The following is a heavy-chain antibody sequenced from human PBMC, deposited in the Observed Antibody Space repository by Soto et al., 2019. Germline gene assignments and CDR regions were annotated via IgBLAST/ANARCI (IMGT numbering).Heavy chain of an antibody. D-gene: IGHD1-26*01. CDR1: GFTFRDYT. V-gene: IGHV3-23*03. CDR2: ILSDYNT. J-gene: IGHJ4*02. CDR3: AGRVNGYFDY. Sequence: EVQLLEYGGGLVQPGGSLTLSCAASGFTFRDYTMSWVRQAPGKVLECISVILSDYNTYYVDSVRGRFTISRDTSKNTRYREMNSLRAEDTAVYDCAGRVNGYFDYWGQGALVTVSS.